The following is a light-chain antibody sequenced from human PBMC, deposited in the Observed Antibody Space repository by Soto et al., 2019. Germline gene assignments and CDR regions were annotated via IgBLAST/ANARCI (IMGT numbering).Light chain of an antibody. J-gene: IGKJ3*01. V-gene: IGKV1-27*01. Sequence: DVQMTQSPSSLSASVGATVTITCRASQSIAFFVAGFQQRPGKAPNLLLSAASNLQSGVPSRFSGRGSATDFAPTITSLKPEDVATYYCQKYDAAPVTFRPGTRV. CDR2: AAS. CDR1: QSIAFF. CDR3: QKYDAAPVT.